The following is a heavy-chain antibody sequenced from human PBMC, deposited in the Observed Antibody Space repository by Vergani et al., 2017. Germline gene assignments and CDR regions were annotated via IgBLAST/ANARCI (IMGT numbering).Heavy chain of an antibody. J-gene: IGHJ3*02. V-gene: IGHV3-21*01. CDR3: ARGYKNRPWAFDI. CDR2: ISSSSSYI. CDR1: GFTFSSYS. Sequence: EVQLVESGGGLVKPGGSLRLSCAASGFTFSSYSMNWVRQAPGKGLEWVLSISSSSSYIYYADSVKGRFTISRDNAKNSLYLQMNSLRAEDTAVYYCARGYKNRPWAFDIWGQGTMVTVSS. D-gene: IGHD5-18*01.